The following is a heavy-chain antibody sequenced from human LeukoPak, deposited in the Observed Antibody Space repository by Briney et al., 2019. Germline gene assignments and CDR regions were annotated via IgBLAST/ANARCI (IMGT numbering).Heavy chain of an antibody. Sequence: GGSLRLSCAASGFTFSSYAMSWVRQATGKGLEWVANIKQDGSEKYYVDSVKGRFTISRDNAKNSLYLQMNSLRAEDTAVYYCARGSGGYKDMWHFDYWGQGTLVTVSS. CDR1: GFTFSSYA. D-gene: IGHD5-24*01. CDR2: IKQDGSEK. V-gene: IGHV3-7*01. CDR3: ARGSGGYKDMWHFDY. J-gene: IGHJ4*02.